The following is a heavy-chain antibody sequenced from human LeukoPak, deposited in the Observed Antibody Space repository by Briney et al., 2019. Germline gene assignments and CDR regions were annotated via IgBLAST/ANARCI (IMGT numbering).Heavy chain of an antibody. J-gene: IGHJ4*02. CDR3: ARTYSSSSHFDY. CDR2: IYTSGST. Sequence: SETLSLTCTVSGGSISSYYWSWVRQPPGKGLEWIGHIYTSGSTNYNPSLKSRVTISVDTSKNQFSLKVSSVTAADTAVYYCARTYSSSSHFDYWGQGTLVTVSS. CDR1: GGSISSYY. D-gene: IGHD6-6*01. V-gene: IGHV4-4*09.